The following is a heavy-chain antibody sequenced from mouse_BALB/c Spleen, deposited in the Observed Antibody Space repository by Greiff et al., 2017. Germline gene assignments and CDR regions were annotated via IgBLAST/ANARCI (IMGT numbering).Heavy chain of an antibody. CDR1: GFTFSSYT. CDR3: ARHYYGSSYVAMDY. Sequence: EVKLMESGGGLVQPGGSLKLSCAASGFTFSSYTMSWVRQTPEKRLEWVAYISNGGGSTYYPDTVKGRFTISRDNAKNTLYLQMSSLKSEDTAMYYCARHYYGSSYVAMDYWGQGTSVTVSS. CDR2: ISNGGGST. V-gene: IGHV5-12-2*01. D-gene: IGHD1-1*01. J-gene: IGHJ4*01.